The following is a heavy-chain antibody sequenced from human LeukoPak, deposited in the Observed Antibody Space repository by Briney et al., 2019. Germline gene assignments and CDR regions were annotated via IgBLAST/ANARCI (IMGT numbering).Heavy chain of an antibody. CDR1: GFTFSSYG. V-gene: IGHV3-30*02. CDR3: ARQTGDSRDY. Sequence: GGSLRLSCAASGFTFSSYGMHWVRQAPGKGLEWVAFIRYDGSNKYYADSVKGRFTISRDNAKNSLYLQMNSLRAEDTAVYYCARQTGDSRDYWGQGTLVTVSS. D-gene: IGHD7-27*01. J-gene: IGHJ4*02. CDR2: IRYDGSNK.